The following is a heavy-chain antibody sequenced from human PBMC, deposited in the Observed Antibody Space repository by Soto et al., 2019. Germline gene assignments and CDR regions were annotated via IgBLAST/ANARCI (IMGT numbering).Heavy chain of an antibody. V-gene: IGHV4-34*01. J-gene: IGHJ4*02. D-gene: IGHD1-1*01. CDR3: ARGPSRNLGFDY. Sequence: QVQLQQWGAGLLKPSETLSLTCAVYGGSFSGYYWSWIRQPPGKGLEWIGEINHSGSTNYNPSLKSRVTISVDTSKNQFSLKLSSVTAADTAVYYCARGPSRNLGFDYWGQGTLVTVSS. CDR1: GGSFSGYY. CDR2: INHSGST.